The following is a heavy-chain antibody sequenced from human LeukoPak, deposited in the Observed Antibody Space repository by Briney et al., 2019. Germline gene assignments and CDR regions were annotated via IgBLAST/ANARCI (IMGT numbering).Heavy chain of an antibody. V-gene: IGHV1-8*01. CDR2: MNPNSGNT. CDR1: GYTFTNND. CDR3: AREREYSSGPGSDY. J-gene: IGHJ4*02. Sequence: ASVKVSCKASGYTFTNNDINWVRQATGQGLEWLGWMNPNSGNTGYAQKFQGRVTMTRNTSINTAYMELSSLKSEDTAVYYCAREREYSSGPGSDYWAQGTLVTVSS. D-gene: IGHD3-22*01.